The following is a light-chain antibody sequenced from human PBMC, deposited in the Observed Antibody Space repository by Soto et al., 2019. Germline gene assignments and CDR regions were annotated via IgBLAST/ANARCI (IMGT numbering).Light chain of an antibody. V-gene: IGLV2-14*01. Sequence: QSALTQPASVSGSPGQSITISCTGTSSDVGGYNYVSWYQHHPGKAPKLMIYEVSNRPSGVSNRFSGSKSGNTASLTISGLQGEDEADYYCNSYTSRSTVVFGGGTKLTVL. CDR1: SSDVGGYNY. J-gene: IGLJ2*01. CDR2: EVS. CDR3: NSYTSRSTVV.